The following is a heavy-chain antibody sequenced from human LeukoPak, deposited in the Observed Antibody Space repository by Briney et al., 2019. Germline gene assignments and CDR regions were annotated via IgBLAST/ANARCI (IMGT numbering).Heavy chain of an antibody. CDR3: ARGRYYYDSSGHAHYCDS. D-gene: IGHD3-22*01. Sequence: GGSLRLSCAAPGVTFEVDGMSSVRQAPGKGLEWVSGINWNGGSTGYADSVKGRFTISRDNAKNSLYLQMNSLRAEDTALYYCARGRYYYDSSGHAHYCDSWGQGTLVTVSS. V-gene: IGHV3-20*04. J-gene: IGHJ4*02. CDR1: GVTFEVDG. CDR2: INWNGGST.